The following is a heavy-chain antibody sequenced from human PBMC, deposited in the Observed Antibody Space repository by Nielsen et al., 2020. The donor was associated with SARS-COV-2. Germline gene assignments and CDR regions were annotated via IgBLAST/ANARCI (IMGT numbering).Heavy chain of an antibody. CDR2: ISYDGSNK. J-gene: IGHJ4*01. D-gene: IGHD1-26*01. V-gene: IGHV3-30*04. CDR1: GFTFSSYA. CDR3: ARDYNIVGARPFDY. Sequence: GESLKISCAASGFTFSSYAMHWVRQAPGKGLEWVAVISYDGSNKYYADSVKGRFTISRDNSKNTLYLQMNSLRAEDTAVYYCARDYNIVGARPFDYWGHGTLVTVSS.